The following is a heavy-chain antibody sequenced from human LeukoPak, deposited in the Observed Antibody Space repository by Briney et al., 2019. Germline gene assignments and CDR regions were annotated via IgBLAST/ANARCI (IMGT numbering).Heavy chain of an antibody. CDR3: ASDLYDSSGYLTDY. J-gene: IGHJ4*02. D-gene: IGHD3-22*01. CDR1: GGSISSGDYY. V-gene: IGHV4-31*03. CDR2: IYYSGST. Sequence: PSQTLSLTCTVSGGSISSGDYYWSWIRQHPGKGLEWIGYIYYSGSTYYNPSLKSRVTISVDTSKNQFSLKLSSVTAADTAVYYCASDLYDSSGYLTDYWGQGTLVTVSS.